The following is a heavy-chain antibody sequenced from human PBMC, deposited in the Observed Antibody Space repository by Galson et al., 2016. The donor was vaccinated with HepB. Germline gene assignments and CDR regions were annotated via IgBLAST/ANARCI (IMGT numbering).Heavy chain of an antibody. CDR3: TTWLSHHFDY. J-gene: IGHJ4*02. CDR1: GFTSSNYA. Sequence: SLRLSCAASGFTSSNYAMSWVRQAPGKGLEWVSHIDGPTPNTHYADSVRGRFSIYRDNSRDTLYLQMDSLTAEDSAIYYCTTWLSHHFDYWGQGTRVTVSS. D-gene: IGHD6-19*01. CDR2: IDGPTPNT. V-gene: IGHV3-23*01.